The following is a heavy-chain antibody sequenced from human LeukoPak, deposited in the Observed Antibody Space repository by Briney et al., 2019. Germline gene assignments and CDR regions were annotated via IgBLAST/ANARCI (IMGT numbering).Heavy chain of an antibody. J-gene: IGHJ6*02. CDR3: AKDGYCSGTSCHNLPMDV. CDR1: GFTFSGYA. Sequence: AGSLTLSCAASGFTFSGYAMSWVRQAPGKGLEWVSDISGSGGSTYYAYPVKGRITISRDNSKNTLYLQMNSLRAEDTAVYYCAKDGYCSGTSCHNLPMDVWGQGTTVTVSS. V-gene: IGHV3-23*01. D-gene: IGHD2-2*02. CDR2: ISGSGGST.